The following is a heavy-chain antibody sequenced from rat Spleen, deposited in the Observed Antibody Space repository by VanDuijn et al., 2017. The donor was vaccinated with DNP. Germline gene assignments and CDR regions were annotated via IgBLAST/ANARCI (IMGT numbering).Heavy chain of an antibody. CDR2: INSAGST. J-gene: IGHJ2*01. CDR3: TAGDYNYPAY. Sequence: EVQLQESGPGLVKSSQSLSLTCSVTGYSITSGYGWNWIRKFPGKKLEWMGYINSAGSTNYNPSLKSRISITRDTSKNQFFLHVNSVTTEDTAMYYCTAGDYNYPAYWGQGVMVTVSS. V-gene: IGHV3-3*01. D-gene: IGHD1-4*01. CDR1: GYSITSGYG.